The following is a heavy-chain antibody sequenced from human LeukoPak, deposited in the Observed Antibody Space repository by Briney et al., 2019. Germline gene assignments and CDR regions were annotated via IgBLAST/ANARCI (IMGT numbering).Heavy chain of an antibody. J-gene: IGHJ6*03. CDR3: TKDFQGDYKYHMDV. CDR2: INQHGSQK. CDR1: GFTFRGYW. V-gene: IGHV3-7*01. Sequence: GGPLRLSCAPSGFTFRGYWMSWLRQAPGGGLEWVANINQHGSQKFHVHSVKCRFTISRDNDENSLYLQMNRLRDEDTAVYYCTKDFQGDYKYHMDVWGKGTLVTVSS. D-gene: IGHD1-26*01.